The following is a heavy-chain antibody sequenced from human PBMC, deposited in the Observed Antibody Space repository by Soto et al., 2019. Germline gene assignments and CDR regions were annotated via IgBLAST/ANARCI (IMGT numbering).Heavy chain of an antibody. CDR1: GFTFCNAW. Sequence: EVQLVESGGGLVKPGGSLRLSCAASGFTFCNAWMNWVRQAPGKGLEWVGRIKRKTDGGTTDYAEPVKGRFTISRDDSKNTLYLQMNSLKTEYTAVYYCTTDGFTIAMGMDVWGQGTTVTVSS. J-gene: IGHJ6*02. D-gene: IGHD3-9*01. V-gene: IGHV3-15*07. CDR2: IKRKTDGGTT. CDR3: TTDGFTIAMGMDV.